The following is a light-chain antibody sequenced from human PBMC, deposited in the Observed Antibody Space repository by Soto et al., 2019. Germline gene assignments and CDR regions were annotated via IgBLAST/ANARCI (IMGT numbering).Light chain of an antibody. CDR2: VAS. CDR1: QDISSY. Sequence: DIKLTQSPSFLSASVGDRVTITCRASQDISSYLAWYQQKPGKAPKLLIYVASTLQSGVPSRFSGSGSGTEFTITISSLQPEDFATYYCQQLNSYPYTFGQGTKLEIK. J-gene: IGKJ2*01. V-gene: IGKV1-9*01. CDR3: QQLNSYPYT.